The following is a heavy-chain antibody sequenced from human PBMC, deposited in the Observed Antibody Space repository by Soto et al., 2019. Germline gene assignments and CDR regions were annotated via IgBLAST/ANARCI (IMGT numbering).Heavy chain of an antibody. D-gene: IGHD3-22*01. CDR2: IIPIFGTA. CDR1: GGTFSSYA. J-gene: IGHJ4*02. Sequence: SVKVSCKASGGTFSSYAISWVRQAPGQGLEWMGGIIPIFGTANYAQKFQGRVTITADESTSTAYMELSSLRSEDTAVYYCASPRGDYDSSGYYFDYWGQGTLVTVSS. V-gene: IGHV1-69*13. CDR3: ASPRGDYDSSGYYFDY.